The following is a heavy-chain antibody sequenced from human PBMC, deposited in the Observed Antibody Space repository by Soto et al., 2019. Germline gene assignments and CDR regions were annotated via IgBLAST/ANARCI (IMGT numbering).Heavy chain of an antibody. CDR3: ARVPDR. J-gene: IGHJ4*02. CDR2: VYHSGST. Sequence: SETLSLTCAVSGGSISSGGYSWSWIRQPPGKGLEWIGYVYHSGSTYYNPSLKSRVTISVDRSKNQSSLKLSSVTAADTAVYDCARVPDRWGQGTRVTVS. V-gene: IGHV4-30-2*01. CDR1: GGSISSGGYS. D-gene: IGHD2-2*01.